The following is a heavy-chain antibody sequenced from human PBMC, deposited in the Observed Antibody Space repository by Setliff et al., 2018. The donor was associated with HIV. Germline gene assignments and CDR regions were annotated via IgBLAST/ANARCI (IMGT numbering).Heavy chain of an antibody. J-gene: IGHJ6*03. V-gene: IGHV4-59*08. D-gene: IGHD3-22*01. CDR1: GGSISSFF. Sequence: PSETLSLTCTVSGGSISSFFWSWIRQPPGKGLEWIGHISYSGSTNYNPSLKSRVTISVDTPKNQFSLKLTSVTAADTAVYYCARRRSPPSGFYSKYYMDVWGKGTTVTVSS. CDR3: ARRRSPPSGFYSKYYMDV. CDR2: ISYSGST.